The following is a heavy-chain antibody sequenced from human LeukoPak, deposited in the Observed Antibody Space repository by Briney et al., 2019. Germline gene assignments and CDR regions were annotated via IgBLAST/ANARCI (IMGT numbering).Heavy chain of an antibody. CDR1: GFTVSSNY. D-gene: IGHD3-22*01. Sequence: PGGSLRLSCAASGFTVSSNYMSWVRQAPGKGLEWVSVIYSGGSTCYADSVKGRFTISRDNSKNTLYLQMNSLRAEDTAVYYCARGPGYYYDSSGYYYLDYWGQGTLVTVSS. CDR2: IYSGGST. J-gene: IGHJ4*02. CDR3: ARGPGYYYDSSGYYYLDY. V-gene: IGHV3-66*01.